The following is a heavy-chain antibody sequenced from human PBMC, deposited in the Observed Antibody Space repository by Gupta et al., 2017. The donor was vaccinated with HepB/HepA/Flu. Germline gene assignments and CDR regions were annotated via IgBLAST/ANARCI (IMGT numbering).Heavy chain of an antibody. D-gene: IGHD2-2*01. CDR2: ISGGGGIT. CDR1: GFTFRSYG. V-gene: IGHV3-23*01. CDR3: VRNLSENAGLDS. Sequence: EVQLLESGGGLVQPGGSLSLSCAASGFTFRSYGMSWVRQAPGKGLEWVSAISGGGGITYYADSVKGRFTISRDNSKNTLYLQMNSLRAEDTAVYYCVRNLSENAGLDSWGQGTLVTVSS. J-gene: IGHJ4*02.